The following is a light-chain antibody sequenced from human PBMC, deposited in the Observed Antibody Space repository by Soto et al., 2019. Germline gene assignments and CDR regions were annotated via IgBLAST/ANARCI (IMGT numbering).Light chain of an antibody. V-gene: IGKV1-27*01. CDR3: QKYDSAPLT. Sequence: DIQMIQSPSFLSASVGDRVTITCRASQGISNNLAWYQQKPGKVPKLLIYASSTLQSGVPSRFSVSGSGTDFTLTITSLHPEDVATYYCQKYDSAPLTFGGGTKVEIK. CDR2: ASS. CDR1: QGISNN. J-gene: IGKJ4*01.